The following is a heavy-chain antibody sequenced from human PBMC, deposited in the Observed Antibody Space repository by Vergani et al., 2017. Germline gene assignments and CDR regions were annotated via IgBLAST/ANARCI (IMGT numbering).Heavy chain of an antibody. CDR1: GFTFSAYA. J-gene: IGHJ4*02. Sequence: EVQFLESGGGLVQPGGSLRLSCEASGFTFSAYAMSWVRQAPGKGLEWVSAISGYGDNTYSADSVKGRFTISRDNSKNTLHLQMNSLRADDTAVYYCTKGSRGYTGYFFDYWGQGTLATVSS. V-gene: IGHV3-23*01. CDR2: ISGYGDNT. CDR3: TKGSRGYTGYFFDY. D-gene: IGHD5-12*01.